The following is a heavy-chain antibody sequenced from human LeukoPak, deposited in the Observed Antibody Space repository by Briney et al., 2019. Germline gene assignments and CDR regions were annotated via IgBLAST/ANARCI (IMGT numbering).Heavy chain of an antibody. J-gene: IGHJ4*02. CDR2: IKRDGSQR. CDR1: GFTFSDYW. D-gene: IGHD6-6*01. V-gene: IGHV3-7*01. Sequence: GGSLRLSCTASGFTFSDYWMTWVRQAPGKGPEWVANIKRDGSQRYYVDSVRGRFTISRDNAKNSLFLQMNGLRAEDTAVYYCARRGGSSSRRSPIDYWGQGTLVTVSS. CDR3: ARRGGSSSRRSPIDY.